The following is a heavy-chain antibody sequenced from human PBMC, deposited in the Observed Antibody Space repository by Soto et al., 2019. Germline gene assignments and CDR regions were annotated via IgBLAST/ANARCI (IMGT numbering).Heavy chain of an antibody. D-gene: IGHD6-19*01. CDR1: GGSISNSNW. CDR2: IYHSGST. CDR3: ASGYSSGRTFDY. J-gene: IGHJ4*02. Sequence: SETLSLTCGVFGGSISNSNWWTWVRQPPGKGLEWIGEIYHSGSTNYNSSLMSRVTISVDTSKNQFSLKLSSVTDADKAVYYCASGYSSGRTFDYWGQGTLVTVSS. V-gene: IGHV4-4*02.